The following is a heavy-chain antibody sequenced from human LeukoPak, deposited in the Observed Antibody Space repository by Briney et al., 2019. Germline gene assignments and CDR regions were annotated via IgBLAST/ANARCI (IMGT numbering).Heavy chain of an antibody. Sequence: SGTLSLTCAVSGGSISSSNWWSWVRQPPGKGLEWIGEIYHSGSTNYNPSLKSRVTISVDTPKNQFSLKLSSVTAADTAVYYCARDGSGWTFDYWGQGTLVTVSS. J-gene: IGHJ4*02. D-gene: IGHD6-19*01. CDR3: ARDGSGWTFDY. CDR1: GGSISSSNW. V-gene: IGHV4-4*02. CDR2: IYHSGST.